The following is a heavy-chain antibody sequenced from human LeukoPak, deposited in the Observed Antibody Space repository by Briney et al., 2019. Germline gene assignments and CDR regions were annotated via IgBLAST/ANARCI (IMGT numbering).Heavy chain of an antibody. Sequence: SETLSLTCAVYGGSFSGYYWSWIRQPPGKGLEWIGEINHSGSTNYNPSLKSRVTISVDTSKNQFSLKLSSVTAADTAVYYCARAVNRHGFVWFDPWGQGTLVTVSS. CDR2: INHSGST. D-gene: IGHD3-10*01. V-gene: IGHV4-34*01. CDR3: ARAVNRHGFVWFDP. CDR1: GGSFSGYY. J-gene: IGHJ5*02.